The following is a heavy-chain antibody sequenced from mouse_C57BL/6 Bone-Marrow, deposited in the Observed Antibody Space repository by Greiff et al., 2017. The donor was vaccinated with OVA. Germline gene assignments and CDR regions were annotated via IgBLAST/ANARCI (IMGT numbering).Heavy chain of an antibody. V-gene: IGHV5-4*01. Sequence: EVKLVESGGGLVKPGGSLKLSCAASGFTFSSYAMSWVRQTPEKRLEWVATISDGGSYTYSPDNVQGRFTISRDNAKNNLYLQMRNLKSEDTAMYYCARDVDSSGSAWFAYWGQGTLVTVSA. D-gene: IGHD3-2*02. CDR1: GFTFSSYA. CDR2: ISDGGSYT. CDR3: ARDVDSSGSAWFAY. J-gene: IGHJ3*01.